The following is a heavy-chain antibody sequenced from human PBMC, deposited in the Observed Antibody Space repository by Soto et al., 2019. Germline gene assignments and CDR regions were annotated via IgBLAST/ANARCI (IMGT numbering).Heavy chain of an antibody. CDR2: INAGNGKT. CDR3: ARAGDNCSTTSCYMIDY. J-gene: IGHJ4*02. D-gene: IGHD2-2*02. CDR1: GYTFTTYA. V-gene: IGHV1-3*01. Sequence: ASVKVSCKASGYTFTTYAMHWVRQAPGQRLEWMGWINAGNGKTKYSQKFQGRVTITRDTSATTAYMELSSLRSEDTAVYYCARAGDNCSTTSCYMIDYWGQGTLVTVSS.